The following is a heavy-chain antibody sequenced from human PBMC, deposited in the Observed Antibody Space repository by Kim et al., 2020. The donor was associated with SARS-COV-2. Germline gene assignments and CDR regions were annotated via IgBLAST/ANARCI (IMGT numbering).Heavy chain of an antibody. Sequence: ASVKVSCKASGYTFTSYAMHWVRQAPGQRLEWMGWINAGNGNTKYSQKFQGRVTITRDTSASTAYMELSSLRSEDTAVYYCARDGDSDIVATRSRRSPQDVFSGMDVWGPGSTVTVSS. J-gene: IGHJ6*02. V-gene: IGHV1-3*01. CDR3: ARDGDSDIVATRSRRSPQDVFSGMDV. CDR2: INAGNGNT. D-gene: IGHD5-12*01. CDR1: GYTFTSYA.